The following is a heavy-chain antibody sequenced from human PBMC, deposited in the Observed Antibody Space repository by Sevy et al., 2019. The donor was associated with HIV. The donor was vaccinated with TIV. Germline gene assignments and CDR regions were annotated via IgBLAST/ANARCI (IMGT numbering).Heavy chain of an antibody. Sequence: GESLKISCAASGFTFSKYSMSWVRQPPGKGLEWVSTLSFGCGEINYADSVKGRYTISRDNSKSSVYLQMNNLRPEDTAVYYCAREGYTKPHDYWVQGPLVTASS. CDR2: LSFGCGEI. D-gene: IGHD6-13*01. J-gene: IGHJ4*02. V-gene: IGHV3-23*01. CDR1: GFTFSKYS. CDR3: AREGYTKPHDY.